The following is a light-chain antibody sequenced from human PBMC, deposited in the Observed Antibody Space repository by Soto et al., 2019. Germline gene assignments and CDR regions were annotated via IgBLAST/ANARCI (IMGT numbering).Light chain of an antibody. J-gene: IGLJ1*01. V-gene: IGLV2-14*01. CDR2: EVS. CDR3: SSYTSSSHYV. CDR1: SSDVGGYNY. Sequence: ALTQPASVSWSPGQSITISCTGTSSDVGGYNYVSWYQQHPGKAPKLMIYEVSNRPSGVSNRFSGSKSGNTASLTISGLQAEDEADYYCSSYTSSSHYVFGTGTKVTVL.